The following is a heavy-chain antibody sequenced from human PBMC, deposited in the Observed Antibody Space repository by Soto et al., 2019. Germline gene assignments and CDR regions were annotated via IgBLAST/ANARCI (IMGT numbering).Heavy chain of an antibody. CDR2: IIPIFGTA. CDR3: ASSADSSGWYYFQY. CDR1: GGSFRSYA. Sequence: QVQLVQSGAEVKKPGSSVKVSCKASGGSFRSYAISWVRQAPGQGLAWMGGIIPIFGTANYAQNFQGRVTITADESTSTVYLDMTSLRSEDTAIYYCASSADSSGWYYFQYWGQGTRVTVSS. D-gene: IGHD6-19*01. J-gene: IGHJ4*02. V-gene: IGHV1-69*12.